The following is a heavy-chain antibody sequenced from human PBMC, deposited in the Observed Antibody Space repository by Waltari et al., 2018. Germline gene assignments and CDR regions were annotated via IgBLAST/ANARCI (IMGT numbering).Heavy chain of an antibody. D-gene: IGHD5-12*01. J-gene: IGHJ3*01. V-gene: IGHV1-69*02. CDR2: IIPMPGIT. CDR1: GGPFRSVG. Sequence: QVQLVQSGAEVQQPGSSVKVSCKSSGGPFRSVGLHWLRQAPGQGLEWMGKIIPMPGITDYEQKFQGRLRITADRSTTTGYMELRSLGSEDTAIYYCARRVSTKGAFEVWGRGTLVTVSP. CDR3: ARRVSTKGAFEV.